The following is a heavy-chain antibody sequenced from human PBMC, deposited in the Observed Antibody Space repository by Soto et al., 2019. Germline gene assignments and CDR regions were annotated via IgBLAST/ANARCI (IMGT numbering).Heavy chain of an antibody. V-gene: IGHV5-51*01. D-gene: IGHD3-9*01. CDR3: ARNSLTGYYTYYYSMDV. CDR2: IYPDDSDT. Sequence: GESLKISCKSSGYSFSSYWIAWVRLMPGKGLEWMGSIYPDDSDTKYSPSFQGQVTISADKSISAAYLQWSSLKASDTAIHYCARNSLTGYYTYYYSMDVWGQGTTVTVSS. CDR1: GYSFSSYW. J-gene: IGHJ6*02.